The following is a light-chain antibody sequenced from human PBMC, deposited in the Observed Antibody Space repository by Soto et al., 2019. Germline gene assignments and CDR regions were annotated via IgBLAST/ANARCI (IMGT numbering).Light chain of an antibody. Sequence: DIQLTQSPSFLSASVGDRIAVTCRASQVINEYLVWFQQKPGKAPRLLIYASSILQGGVPSRFSGRGYGTEFTLTINGLQPEDFVTYYCTPFISYLLTFGGGTNADIK. J-gene: IGKJ4*01. CDR1: QVINEY. V-gene: IGKV1-9*01. CDR3: TPFISYLLT. CDR2: ASS.